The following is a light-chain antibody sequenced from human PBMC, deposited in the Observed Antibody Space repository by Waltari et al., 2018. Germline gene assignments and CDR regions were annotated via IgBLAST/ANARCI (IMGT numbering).Light chain of an antibody. Sequence: DIQLTQSPSFLSASIGDRVTIPCRASQGISSSLAWYQVRPGKAPKLLIYDASTLQSGVPSRFSGSGSGTEFSLTISGLQPEDYSTYFCQQFTSYPLTFGGGTEMEIK. CDR2: DAS. V-gene: IGKV1-9*01. CDR1: QGISSS. CDR3: QQFTSYPLT. J-gene: IGKJ4*01.